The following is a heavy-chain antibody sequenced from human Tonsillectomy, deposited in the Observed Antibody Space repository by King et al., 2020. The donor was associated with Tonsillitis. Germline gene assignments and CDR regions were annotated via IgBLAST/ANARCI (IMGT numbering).Heavy chain of an antibody. CDR1: GFTFSIYS. CDR2: IRSGSSYI. Sequence: EVQLVGSGGGLVKPGGSLRLSCAASGFTFSIYSMNWVRQAPGKGLEWVSSIRSGSSYIYYADSVKGRFTISRDNAKNSLYLQMNSLRAEDTAVYYCARVRYDSRGYYYVDYWGQGTLVTVSS. V-gene: IGHV3-21*01. CDR3: ARVRYDSRGYYYVDY. D-gene: IGHD3-22*01. J-gene: IGHJ4*02.